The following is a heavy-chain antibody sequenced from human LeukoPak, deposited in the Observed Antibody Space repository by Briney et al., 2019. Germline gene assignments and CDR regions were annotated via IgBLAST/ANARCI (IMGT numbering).Heavy chain of an antibody. D-gene: IGHD3-16*01. CDR3: ARSLGETTFDY. J-gene: IGHJ4*02. CDR2: IWYDGSKK. V-gene: IGHV3-33*01. CDR1: RFTFRNYG. Sequence: GGSLRLSCAASRFTFRNYGMHWVRQAPGKGLEWVAVIWYDGSKKYYVDSVKGRFTISRDNSKNTVHLEMNSLRVEDTAVYYCARSLGETTFDYWGQGTLVTVSS.